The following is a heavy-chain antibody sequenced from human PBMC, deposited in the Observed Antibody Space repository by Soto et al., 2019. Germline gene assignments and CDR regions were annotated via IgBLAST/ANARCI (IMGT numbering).Heavy chain of an antibody. J-gene: IGHJ6*02. Sequence: EXGPTVVNPTTPLTLTYTLYGLSLRTTGVGVGWIRQTPGQSLEWILVLYFNEDRRYNPPLRNRLTITKDTSTNQVVLTMTNMDPVDTATYYCIYRRAAYDYHGLDVWGQGTTATVSS. V-gene: IGHV2-5*01. CDR3: IYRRAAYDYHGLDV. CDR2: LYFNEDR. D-gene: IGHD6-13*01. CDR1: GLSLRTTGVG.